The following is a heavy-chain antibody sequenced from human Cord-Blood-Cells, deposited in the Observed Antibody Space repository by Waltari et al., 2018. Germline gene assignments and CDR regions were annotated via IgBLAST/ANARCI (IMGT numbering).Heavy chain of an antibody. D-gene: IGHD3-10*01. J-gene: IGHJ5*02. CDR1: GGSISSRNW. V-gene: IGHV4-4*02. CDR2: IYHSGST. Sequence: QVQLQESGPGLVKPSGTLSLTCAVSGGSISSRNWWSWVRQPPGQGLAWIGEIYHSGSTNYNPSLKSRVTISVDKSKNQFSLKLSSVTAADTAVYYCARILIHYYGSGSYYNWFDPWGQGTLVTVSS. CDR3: ARILIHYYGSGSYYNWFDP.